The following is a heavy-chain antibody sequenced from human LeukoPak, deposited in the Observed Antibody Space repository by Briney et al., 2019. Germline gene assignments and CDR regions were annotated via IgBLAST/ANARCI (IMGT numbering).Heavy chain of an antibody. CDR2: ISSSSSTI. Sequence: GGSLRLSCAASGFTFSSYSMNWVRQAPGKGLEWVSYISSSSSTIYYADSVKGRFTISRDNAKNSLYLQMNSLRAKDTAVYYCARDQFESFDNYYDSSGLIDYWGQGTLVTVSS. CDR3: ARDQFESFDNYYDSSGLIDY. V-gene: IGHV3-48*01. D-gene: IGHD3-22*01. CDR1: GFTFSSYS. J-gene: IGHJ4*02.